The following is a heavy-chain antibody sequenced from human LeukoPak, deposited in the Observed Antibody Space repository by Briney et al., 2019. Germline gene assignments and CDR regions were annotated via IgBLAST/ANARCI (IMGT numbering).Heavy chain of an antibody. CDR2: INPNSGGT. V-gene: IGHV1-2*02. Sequence: ASVKVSCKASGYTFTGYYMHWVRQAPGQGLEWMGWINPNSGGTNYAQKFQGRVTMTTDTSTSTAYMELRSLRSDDTAVYYCARVVQYYYDSSGISDYWGQGTLVTVSS. J-gene: IGHJ4*02. D-gene: IGHD3-22*01. CDR1: GYTFTGYY. CDR3: ARVVQYYYDSSGISDY.